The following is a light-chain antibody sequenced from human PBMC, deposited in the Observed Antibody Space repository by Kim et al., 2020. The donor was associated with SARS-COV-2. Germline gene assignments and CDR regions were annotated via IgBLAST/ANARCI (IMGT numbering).Light chain of an antibody. V-gene: IGKV3-15*01. Sequence: VSSGERAALACRASQSVSSKPSWYQQKPGQAPRLLIYGASTRATGIPARFTGSGSGTEFTLTISRLQSEDFGVYYCQQYKNWRTFGQGTKV. CDR3: QQYKNWRT. CDR2: GAS. J-gene: IGKJ1*01. CDR1: QSVSSK.